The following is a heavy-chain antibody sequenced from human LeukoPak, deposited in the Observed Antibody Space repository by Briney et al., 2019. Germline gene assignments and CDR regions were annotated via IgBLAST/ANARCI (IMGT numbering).Heavy chain of an antibody. J-gene: IGHJ3*02. CDR2: INHSGST. CDR3: ARSTVYFDAFDI. CDR1: GGSFSGYY. V-gene: IGHV4-34*01. D-gene: IGHD2/OR15-2a*01. Sequence: SETLSLTCAVYGGSFSGYYWSWIRQPPGKGLEWIGEINHSGSTNYNPSLKSRVTISVDTSKNQFSLKLSSMTAADTAVYYCARSTVYFDAFDIWGQGTMVTVSS.